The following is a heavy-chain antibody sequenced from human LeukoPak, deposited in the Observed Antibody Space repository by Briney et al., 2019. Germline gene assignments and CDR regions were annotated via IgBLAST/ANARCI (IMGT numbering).Heavy chain of an antibody. D-gene: IGHD3-10*01. J-gene: IGHJ3*02. Sequence: ASVKVSCKASGYTFTGYYMHWVRQAPGQGLEWMEWINPSSGGTNYAQKFQGRVTMTRDTSISTAYMELSRLRSDDTAVYYCARVLLWFGELLHPDAFDIWGQGTMVTVSS. CDR3: ARVLLWFGELLHPDAFDI. CDR1: GYTFTGYY. V-gene: IGHV1-2*02. CDR2: INPSSGGT.